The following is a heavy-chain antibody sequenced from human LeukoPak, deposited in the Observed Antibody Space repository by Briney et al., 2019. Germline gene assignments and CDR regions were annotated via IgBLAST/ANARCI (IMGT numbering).Heavy chain of an antibody. D-gene: IGHD3-22*01. V-gene: IGHV3-48*02. CDR3: ARGSRLFED. CDR2: ISSGSSII. Sequence: GGSLRLSCAATKFTFSAYSMSCVRQAPGKGLEWVSYISSGSSIIYYADSVKGRFTISRDNAKNSLSLQMNSLRDEDTALYYCARGSRLFEDWGQGTLVTVSS. J-gene: IGHJ4*02. CDR1: KFTFSAYS.